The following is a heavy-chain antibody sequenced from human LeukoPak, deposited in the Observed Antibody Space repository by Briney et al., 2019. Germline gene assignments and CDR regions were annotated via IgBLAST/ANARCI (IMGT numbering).Heavy chain of an antibody. CDR1: GFTFSNYA. CDR2: IIGSGGST. V-gene: IGHV3-23*01. D-gene: IGHD6-19*01. J-gene: IGHJ4*02. CDR3: AKDASWMSNGWYIQDY. Sequence: PGGSLRLSCVASGFTFSNYAMTWVRQAPGKVLEWVSGIIGSGGSTDYADSVKGRFTISRDNSKNTLYLQMNSLRAEDTAVYYCAKDASWMSNGWYIQDYWGQGTLVTVSS.